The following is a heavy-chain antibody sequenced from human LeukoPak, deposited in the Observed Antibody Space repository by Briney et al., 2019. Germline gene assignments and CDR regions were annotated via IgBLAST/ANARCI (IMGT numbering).Heavy chain of an antibody. J-gene: IGHJ4*02. CDR3: ARGRGVPYYYDSSGYYPADY. D-gene: IGHD3-22*01. Sequence: SETLSLTCTVSGGSFSSSSYYWSWIRQPPGKGLEWIGDIYYSGSTYYNPSLKSRVTISVDTSKTQFSLKLSSVPAADTAVYYCARGRGVPYYYDSSGYYPADYWGQGTLVTVSS. V-gene: IGHV4-30-4*08. CDR2: IYYSGST. CDR1: GGSFSSSSYY.